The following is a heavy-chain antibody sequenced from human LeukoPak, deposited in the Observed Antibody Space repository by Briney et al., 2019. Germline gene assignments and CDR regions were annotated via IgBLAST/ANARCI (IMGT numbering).Heavy chain of an antibody. J-gene: IGHJ4*02. Sequence: SETLSLTCVVYDESFSGYYWSWIRQPPGKGLEWIGEINNSGSTDYIPSLKSRVTISVDTSKNHFSLKLSSVTAADTAMYFCARGLYYSGSGRTFDSWGQGTLVTVSS. D-gene: IGHD3-10*01. V-gene: IGHV4-34*01. CDR2: INNSGST. CDR3: ARGLYYSGSGRTFDS. CDR1: DESFSGYY.